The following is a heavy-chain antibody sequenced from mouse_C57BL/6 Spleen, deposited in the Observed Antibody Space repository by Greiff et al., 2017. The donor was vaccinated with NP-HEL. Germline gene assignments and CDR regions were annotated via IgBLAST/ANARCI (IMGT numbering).Heavy chain of an antibody. Sequence: VQLKESGPELVKPGASVKISCKASGYSFTDYNMNWVKQSNGKSLEWIGVINPNYGTTSYNQKFKGKATLTVDQSSRTAYMQLNSLTSEDSAVYYCARAPNYYGSSHWYFDVWGTGTTVTVSS. CDR3: ARAPNYYGSSHWYFDV. CDR2: INPNYGTT. D-gene: IGHD1-1*01. V-gene: IGHV1-39*01. J-gene: IGHJ1*03. CDR1: GYSFTDYN.